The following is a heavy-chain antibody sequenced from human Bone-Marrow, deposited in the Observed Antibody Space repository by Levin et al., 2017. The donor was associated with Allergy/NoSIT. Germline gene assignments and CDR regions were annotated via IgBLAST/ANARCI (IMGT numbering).Heavy chain of an antibody. CDR2: IIPIFGTA. J-gene: IGHJ6*03. Sequence: SVKVSCKASGGTFSSYAISWVRQAPGQGLEWMGGIIPIFGTANYAQKFQGRVTITADKSTSTAYMELSSLRSEDTAVYYCARSFSNYDDPNYYYYMDVWGKGTTVTVSS. D-gene: IGHD4-11*01. CDR3: ARSFSNYDDPNYYYYMDV. CDR1: GGTFSSYA. V-gene: IGHV1-69*06.